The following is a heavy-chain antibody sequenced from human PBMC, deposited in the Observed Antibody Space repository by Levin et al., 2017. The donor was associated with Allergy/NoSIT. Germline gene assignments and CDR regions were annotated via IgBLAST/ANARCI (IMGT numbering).Heavy chain of an antibody. Sequence: GGSLRLSCTASGFIFSDHYMDWVRQAPGQGLEWVARIRNKAATYSTVYAASVKVRFSISRDDTKNSLYLQMNSLKVEDSSVYYCVRGRRFSGDSVNFDYWGQGTLVTVSS. CDR1: GFIFSDHY. D-gene: IGHD1-26*01. CDR2: IRNKAATYST. J-gene: IGHJ4*02. CDR3: VRGRRFSGDSVNFDY. V-gene: IGHV3-72*01.